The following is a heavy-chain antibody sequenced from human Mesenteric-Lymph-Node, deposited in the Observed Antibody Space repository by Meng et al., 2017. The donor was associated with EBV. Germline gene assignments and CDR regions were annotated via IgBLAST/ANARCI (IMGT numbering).Heavy chain of an antibody. V-gene: IGHV1-2*06. CDR2: FNPSSGGT. D-gene: IGHD3-16*02. Sequence: QVQLVQLGAEVEKPGAPVRVSSKASGYTFTGYYMHWVRQDPGQGLEWMGRFNPSSGGTDYAQKFQGRVTMTRDTSISTAYMELSRLRSDDTAVYYCARGGGLYDYVWGTYRSLHYWGQGTLVTVSS. CDR1: GYTFTGYY. CDR3: ARGGGLYDYVWGTYRSLHY. J-gene: IGHJ4*02.